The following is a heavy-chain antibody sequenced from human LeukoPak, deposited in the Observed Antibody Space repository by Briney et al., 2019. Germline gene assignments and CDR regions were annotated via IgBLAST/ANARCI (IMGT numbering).Heavy chain of an antibody. J-gene: IGHJ6*02. CDR1: GGSISYYY. D-gene: IGHD6-13*01. Sequence: PSETLSLTCTVSGGSISYYYWSWIRQPPGKGLEWIGHIYHSGSTNYTPSFKSRVTMSVDTSKNHFSLKLSSVTAADTAVYYCVRHAATRHNYGMDVWGQGTTVIVSS. CDR3: VRHAATRHNYGMDV. CDR2: IYHSGST. V-gene: IGHV4-59*08.